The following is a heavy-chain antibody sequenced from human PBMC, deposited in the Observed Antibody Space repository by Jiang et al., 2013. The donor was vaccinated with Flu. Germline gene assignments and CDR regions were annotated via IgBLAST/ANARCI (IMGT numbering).Heavy chain of an antibody. J-gene: IGHJ6*02. V-gene: IGHV3-21*01. CDR3: VRDRRGYCTSTSCYGPGYYGMDV. Sequence: QLVESGGGLVKPGGSLRLSCAASGFSFSIYSMNWVRQAPGKGLEWVSSMTTSSSYIYYADSVKGRFTISRDNAKNSLYLQMNSLRAEDTAVYYCVRDRRGYCTSTSCYGPGYYGMDVWGQGTTVSVSS. CDR2: MTTSSSYI. D-gene: IGHD2-2*01. CDR1: GFSFSIYS.